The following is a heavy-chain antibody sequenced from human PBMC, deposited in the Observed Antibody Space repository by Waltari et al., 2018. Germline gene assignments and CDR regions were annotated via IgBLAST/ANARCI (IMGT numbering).Heavy chain of an antibody. CDR1: GFTFRSYS. CDR3: ARWDTAMVD. J-gene: IGHJ4*02. Sequence: EVQLLESGGGFVQPGGSLRLSCAASGFTFRSYSMSWFRQAPGKGLEWGSGISGSAPGTCYADSVKGRFTTSRDKSKNTLYLQMNSLRVEDTAVYYCARWDTAMVDWGQGTLVTVSS. CDR2: ISGSAPGT. V-gene: IGHV3-23*01. D-gene: IGHD5-18*01.